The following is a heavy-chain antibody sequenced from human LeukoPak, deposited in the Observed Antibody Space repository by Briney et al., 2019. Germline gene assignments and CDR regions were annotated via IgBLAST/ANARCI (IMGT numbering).Heavy chain of an antibody. Sequence: PGGSLRLSCAASEFTFSSYGMHWVRQAPGKGLEWVAVIWYDGSNKYYADSVKGRFTISRDNSKNTLYLQMNSLRAEDTAVYYCARALMATGSDYWGQGTLVTVSS. V-gene: IGHV3-33*01. CDR2: IWYDGSNK. CDR1: EFTFSSYG. J-gene: IGHJ4*02. CDR3: ARALMATGSDY. D-gene: IGHD5-24*01.